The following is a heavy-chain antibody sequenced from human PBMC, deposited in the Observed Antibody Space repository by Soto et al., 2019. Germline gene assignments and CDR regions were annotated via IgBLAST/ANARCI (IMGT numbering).Heavy chain of an antibody. CDR2: IYYSGST. Sequence: PSDTLSLTCTVSGGSLSSYYWSWIRQPPGKGLEWIGYIYYSGSTNYNPSLKSRVTISVDTSKNQFSLKLSSVTAADTAVYYCARASLPGYYYYGMDVWGQGTTVTVSS. D-gene: IGHD2-2*01. J-gene: IGHJ6*02. CDR1: GGSLSSYY. CDR3: ARASLPGYYYYGMDV. V-gene: IGHV4-59*01.